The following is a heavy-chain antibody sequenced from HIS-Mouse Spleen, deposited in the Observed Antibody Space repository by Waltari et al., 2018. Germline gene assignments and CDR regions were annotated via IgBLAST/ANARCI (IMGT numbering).Heavy chain of an antibody. D-gene: IGHD6-13*01. J-gene: IGHJ2*01. Sequence: QLQLQESGPGLVKPSEPLSLPGTVPGGSISSSRYYWGRIRQPPGKGLEWIGSIYYSGSTYYNPSLKSRVTISVDTSKNQFSLKLSSVTAADTAVYYCAREIPYSSSWYDWYFDLWGRGTLVTVSS. CDR1: GGSISSSRYY. CDR3: AREIPYSSSWYDWYFDL. CDR2: IYYSGST. V-gene: IGHV4-39*07.